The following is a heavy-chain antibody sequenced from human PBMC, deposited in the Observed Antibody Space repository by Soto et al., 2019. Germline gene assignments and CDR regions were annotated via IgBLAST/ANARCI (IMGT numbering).Heavy chain of an antibody. V-gene: IGHV3-11*01. D-gene: IGHD3-3*01. Sequence: GGSLRLSCAASGFTFSDYYMSWIRQAPGKGLEWVSYISSSGSTIYYADSVKGRFTISRDNAKNSLYPQMNSLRAEDTAVYYCARVERGITIFGVVIPPFDEWGQRTLVTVSS. J-gene: IGHJ4*02. CDR2: ISSSGSTI. CDR1: GFTFSDYY. CDR3: ARVERGITIFGVVIPPFDE.